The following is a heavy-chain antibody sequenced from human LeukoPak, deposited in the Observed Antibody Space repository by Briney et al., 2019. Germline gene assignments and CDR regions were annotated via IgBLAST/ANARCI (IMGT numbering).Heavy chain of an antibody. CDR2: IFYSGST. D-gene: IGHD3-10*01. J-gene: IGHJ6*03. V-gene: IGHV4-39*07. Sequence: SETLSLTCTVSGGSISSSSYSWGWIRQPPGKGLEWIGNIFYSGSTNYNPSLKSRVTISVDTSKNQFSLKLSSVTAADTAVYYCARLQITMVRGVISDYYYYYMDVWGKGTSVTISS. CDR1: GGSISSSSYS. CDR3: ARLQITMVRGVISDYYYYYMDV.